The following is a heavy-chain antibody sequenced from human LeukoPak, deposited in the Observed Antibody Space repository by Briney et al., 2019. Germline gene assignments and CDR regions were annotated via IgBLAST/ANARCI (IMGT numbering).Heavy chain of an antibody. CDR2: ISAYNGNT. CDR1: GYTFTSYG. Sequence: ASVKVSCKASGYTFTSYGISWVRQAPGQGLEWMGWISAYNGNTNYAQKLQGRVTMTTDTSTSTASMELRSLRSDDTAVYYCAREAQQLVARRPRWFDPWGQGTLVTVSS. CDR3: AREAQQLVARRPRWFDP. V-gene: IGHV1-18*01. J-gene: IGHJ5*02. D-gene: IGHD6-13*01.